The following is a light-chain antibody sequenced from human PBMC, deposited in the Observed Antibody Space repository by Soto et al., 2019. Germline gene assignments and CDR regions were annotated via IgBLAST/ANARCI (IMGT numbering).Light chain of an antibody. Sequence: TQPQPTQKLSPGERATLSCRASQSISNFLAWYQQKPGQPPRLLIYDASKRATDIPDRFIGSGSGTDFTLTISSLEPEDVAIHYCSEGSKWLPFRFGGG. CDR3: SEGSKWLPFR. CDR1: QSISNF. V-gene: IGKV3-11*01. CDR2: DAS. J-gene: IGKJ4*01.